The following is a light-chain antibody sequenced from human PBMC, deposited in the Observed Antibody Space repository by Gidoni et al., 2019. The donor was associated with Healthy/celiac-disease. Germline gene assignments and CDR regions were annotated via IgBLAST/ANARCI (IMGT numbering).Light chain of an antibody. CDR3: QSADSSGTYVV. J-gene: IGLJ1*01. CDR1: ALPKQY. V-gene: IGLV3-25*03. CDR2: KDS. Sequence: SYELTQPPSVSVSQGQTARITCSGDALPKQYAYWYQQKPGQAPVLVIYKDSERPSGIPERFSGSSSGTTVTLTISGVQAEDEADYYCQSADSSGTYVVFGTGTKVTVL.